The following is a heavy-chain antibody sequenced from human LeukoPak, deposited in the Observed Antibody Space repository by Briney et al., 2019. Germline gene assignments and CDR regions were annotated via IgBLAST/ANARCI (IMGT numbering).Heavy chain of an antibody. D-gene: IGHD3-16*02. CDR3: ARDIVEGSHFDY. Sequence: GGSLRLSCAASGFTFSSYAMHWVRQAPGKGLEWVAVISYDGSNKYYADSVKGRFTISRDNSKNTLYLQMNSLRAEDTAVYYCARDIVEGSHFDYWGQGTLVTVSS. CDR1: GFTFSSYA. J-gene: IGHJ4*02. V-gene: IGHV3-30-3*01. CDR2: ISYDGSNK.